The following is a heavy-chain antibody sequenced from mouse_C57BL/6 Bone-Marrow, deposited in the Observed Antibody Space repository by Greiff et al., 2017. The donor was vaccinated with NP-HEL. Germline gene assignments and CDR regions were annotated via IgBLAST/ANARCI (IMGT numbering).Heavy chain of an antibody. CDR3: SRHGDYGCSLPDY. J-gene: IGHJ2*01. D-gene: IGHD1-1*01. CDR1: GFTFSSYG. V-gene: IGHV5-6*01. CDR2: ISSGGSYT. Sequence: EVQLVESGGDLVKPGGSLKLSCAASGFTFSSYGLSWVRQTPAKRLVWFATISSGGSYTYYPDSVKGRFTITRDNAKNTLYLPMRSLKSDDTAMYYCSRHGDYGCSLPDYWGQGTTLTVSS.